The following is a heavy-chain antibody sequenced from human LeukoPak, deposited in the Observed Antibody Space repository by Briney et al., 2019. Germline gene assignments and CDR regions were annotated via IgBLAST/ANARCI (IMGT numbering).Heavy chain of an antibody. CDR2: ISAYNGNT. V-gene: IGHV1-18*01. CDR3: ASYSSGWYGGGY. Sequence: ASVKVSSKASGYTFTSYGISWVRQAPGQGLEWMGWISAYNGNTNYAQKLQGRVTMTTDTSTSTAYMELRSLRSDDTSVYYCASYSSGWYGGGYWGQGTLVTVSS. CDR1: GYTFTSYG. D-gene: IGHD6-19*01. J-gene: IGHJ4*02.